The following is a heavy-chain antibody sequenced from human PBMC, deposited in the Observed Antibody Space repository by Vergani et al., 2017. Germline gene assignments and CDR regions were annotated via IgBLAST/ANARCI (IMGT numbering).Heavy chain of an antibody. CDR1: EYSFGNYW. V-gene: IGHV5-51*01. J-gene: IGHJ4*02. Sequence: EVELVQSGPEMRKPGESLKISCKGSEYSFGNYWIGWVRQMPGKGLEWMGIIYPADSDTRYSPSFPGQVTISADKSISTAFLQWDSLKASDTALSYCARHTTYTDSWGQGTLVTVSS. CDR3: ARHTTYTDS. CDR2: IYPADSDT. D-gene: IGHD1-1*01.